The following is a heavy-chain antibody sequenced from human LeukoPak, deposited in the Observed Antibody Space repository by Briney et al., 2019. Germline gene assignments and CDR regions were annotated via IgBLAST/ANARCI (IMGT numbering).Heavy chain of an antibody. CDR1: GGSFSGYY. Sequence: PSETLSLTCAVYGGSFSGYYWSWIRQPPGKGLEWIGEINHSGSTNYNPSLKSRVTISVDTSKNQFSLKLSSVTAADTAVYYCAGALLTTVTTSWGQGTLVTVSS. CDR2: INHSGST. CDR3: AGALLTTVTTS. J-gene: IGHJ4*02. V-gene: IGHV4-34*01. D-gene: IGHD4-17*01.